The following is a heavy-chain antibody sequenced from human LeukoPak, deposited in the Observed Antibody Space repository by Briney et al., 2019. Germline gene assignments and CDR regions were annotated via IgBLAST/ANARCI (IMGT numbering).Heavy chain of an antibody. D-gene: IGHD4-17*01. Sequence: QSGGSLRLSCAASGFTFSSYAMSWVRQAPGKGLEWVSAISGSGGSTYYADSVKGRFTISRDNSKNTLYLQMNSLRAEDTAVYYCAKDSPYGDYGGSDAFDIWGQGTMVTVSS. CDR1: GFTFSSYA. CDR2: ISGSGGST. V-gene: IGHV3-23*01. J-gene: IGHJ3*02. CDR3: AKDSPYGDYGGSDAFDI.